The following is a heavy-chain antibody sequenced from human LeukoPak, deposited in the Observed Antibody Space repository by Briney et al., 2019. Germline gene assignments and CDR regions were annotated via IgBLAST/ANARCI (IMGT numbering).Heavy chain of an antibody. CDR3: ARDYDFWSGYSDRFDP. CDR1: GYTFTSYG. V-gene: IGHV1-18*01. J-gene: IGHJ5*02. D-gene: IGHD3-3*01. CDR2: ISAYNGNT. Sequence: ASVKVSCNASGYTFTSYGISWVRQAPGQGLEWMGWISAYNGNTNYAQKLQGRVTMTTDTSTSTAYMELRSLRSDDTAVYYCARDYDFWSGYSDRFDPWGQGTLVTVSS.